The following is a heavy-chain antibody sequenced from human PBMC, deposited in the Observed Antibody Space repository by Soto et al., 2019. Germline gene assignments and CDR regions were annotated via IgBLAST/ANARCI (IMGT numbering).Heavy chain of an antibody. CDR2: ISGSGGST. J-gene: IGHJ3*02. V-gene: IGHV3-23*01. D-gene: IGHD1-7*01. Sequence: EVQLLESGGGLVQPGGSLRLSCEASGFTFSSYAMSWVRQAPGKGVEWVSGISGSGGSTYYADSVKGRCTISRDNSKNTLYLQMNGLRAAAAAVYNCAKEAGTRGGGAFDIWGQGTMVTVSS. CDR3: AKEAGTRGGGAFDI. CDR1: GFTFSSYA.